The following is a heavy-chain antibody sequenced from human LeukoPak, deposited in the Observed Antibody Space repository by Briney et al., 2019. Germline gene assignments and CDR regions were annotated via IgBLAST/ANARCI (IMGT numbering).Heavy chain of an antibody. D-gene: IGHD6-19*01. CDR2: INPDSGGT. CDR1: GYTFTGYY. V-gene: IGHV1-2*02. Sequence: GASVKVSCKASGYTFTGYYMHWVRQAPGQGLEWMGWINPDSGGTNYAQKFQGRVTMTRDTSISTAYMELSRLISDDTAVYYCARDLRSSGLNIFDYWGQGTLVTVSS. J-gene: IGHJ4*02. CDR3: ARDLRSSGLNIFDY.